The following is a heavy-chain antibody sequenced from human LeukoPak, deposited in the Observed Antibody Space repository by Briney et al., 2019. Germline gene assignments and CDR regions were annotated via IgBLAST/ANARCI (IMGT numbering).Heavy chain of an antibody. J-gene: IGHJ4*02. CDR2: IYDGRDT. Sequence: SETLSLTCSASGASTSRRYWSWIRQSPGRTLEWIGHIYDGRDTKYNPSLTSRVTISVDTSRNQFSLSLTSVTAADTAIYYCAQTTGWPGFDFWGPGALVTAPS. CDR1: GASTSRRY. D-gene: IGHD6-19*01. V-gene: IGHV4-59*08. CDR3: AQTTGWPGFDF.